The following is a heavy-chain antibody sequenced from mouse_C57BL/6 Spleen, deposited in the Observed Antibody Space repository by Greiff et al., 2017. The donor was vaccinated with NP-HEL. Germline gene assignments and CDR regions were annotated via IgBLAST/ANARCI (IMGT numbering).Heavy chain of an antibody. CDR2: INPNNGGT. V-gene: IGHV1-22*01. CDR1: GYTFTDYN. CDR3: ANDGYYDAMDY. J-gene: IGHJ4*01. D-gene: IGHD2-3*01. Sequence: EVQVVESGPELVKPGASVKMSCKASGYTFTDYNMHWVKQSHGKSLEWIGYINPNNGGTSYNQKFKGKATLTVNKSSSTAYMELRSLTSEDSAVYYCANDGYYDAMDYWGQGTSVTVSS.